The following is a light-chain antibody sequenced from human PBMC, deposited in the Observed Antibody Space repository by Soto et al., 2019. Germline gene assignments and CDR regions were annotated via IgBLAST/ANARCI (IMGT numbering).Light chain of an antibody. CDR2: AAS. CDR1: QGISNW. V-gene: IGKV1D-16*01. J-gene: IGKJ4*01. CDR3: QQYHSYGSLT. Sequence: SASVGERVSITCRASQGISNWLAWYQQKPGRAPKLLIYAASSLQSGVSSRFSGSGSGTEFTLTISSLQTDDFESYYCQQYHSYGSLTFGGWAKVE.